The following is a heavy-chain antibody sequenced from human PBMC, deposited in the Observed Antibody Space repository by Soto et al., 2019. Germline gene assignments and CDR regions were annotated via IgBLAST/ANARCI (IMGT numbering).Heavy chain of an antibody. CDR3: ARATYCSGGSCYTFDY. Sequence: VASVKVSCKASGYTFTGYYMHWVRQAPGQGLEWMGWINPNSGGTNYAQKFQGWVTMTRDTSISTAYMELSRLGSDDTAVYYCARATYCSGGSCYTFDYWGQGTLVTVSS. CDR2: INPNSGGT. J-gene: IGHJ4*02. D-gene: IGHD2-15*01. V-gene: IGHV1-2*04. CDR1: GYTFTGYY.